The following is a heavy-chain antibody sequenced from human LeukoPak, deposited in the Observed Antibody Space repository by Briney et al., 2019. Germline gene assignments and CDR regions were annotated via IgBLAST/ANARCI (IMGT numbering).Heavy chain of an antibody. D-gene: IGHD1-26*01. J-gene: IGHJ4*02. V-gene: IGHV4-34*01. CDR2: INHSGST. CDR3: ARGLVGATFHFDY. CDR1: GGSFSGYY. Sequence: KPSETLSLTXAVYGGSFSGYYWSWIRQPPGKGLEWIGEINHSGSTNYNPSLKSRVTISEDTSKNQFSLKLSSVTAADTAVYYCARGLVGATFHFDYWGQGTLVTVSS.